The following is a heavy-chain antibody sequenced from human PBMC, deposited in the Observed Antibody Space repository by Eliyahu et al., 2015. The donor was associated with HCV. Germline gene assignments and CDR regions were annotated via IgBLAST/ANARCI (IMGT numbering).Heavy chain of an antibody. Sequence: QLQLQESGPRLVKPSETLSLICTVSGVSISEPTYYWAWVRQPPGGGLECIGTVSYSGNTYYTPSLRSRFSVFADTSKNQFSLRVASVTATDTAIYFCAGFGTGWYSTWGQGTLVTVSS. J-gene: IGHJ5*02. V-gene: IGHV4-39*01. CDR1: GVSISEPTYY. CDR3: AGFGTGWYST. D-gene: IGHD6-19*01. CDR2: VSYSGNT.